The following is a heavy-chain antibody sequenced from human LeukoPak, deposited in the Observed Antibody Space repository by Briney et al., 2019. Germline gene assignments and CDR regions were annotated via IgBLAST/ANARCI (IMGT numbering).Heavy chain of an antibody. CDR2: INHSGST. D-gene: IGHD3-10*01. V-gene: IGHV4-34*01. CDR1: GGSFSGYY. J-gene: IGHJ4*02. Sequence: PSETLSLTCAVYGGSFSGYYWSWIRQPPGKGLEWIGEINHSGSTNYNPSLKSRVTLSVDTSKNQFSLKLSSVTAADTAVYYCARVRTMVRGGFDYWGQGTLVTVSS. CDR3: ARVRTMVRGGFDY.